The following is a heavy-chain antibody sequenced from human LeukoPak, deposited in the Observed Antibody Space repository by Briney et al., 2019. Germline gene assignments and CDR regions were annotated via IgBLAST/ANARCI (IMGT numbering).Heavy chain of an antibody. D-gene: IGHD3-3*01. V-gene: IGHV1-69*04. J-gene: IGHJ4*02. CDR3: ARDKDMEYFEY. Sequence: GASVKVSCKASGGSFSSNAISWVRQAPGQGLDYMGRIIPILDITNYAQKFQGRVTITADKSTSTAYMELSGLRSEDTAVYFCARDKDMEYFEYWGQGTLVTVSS. CDR1: GGSFSSNA. CDR2: IIPILDIT.